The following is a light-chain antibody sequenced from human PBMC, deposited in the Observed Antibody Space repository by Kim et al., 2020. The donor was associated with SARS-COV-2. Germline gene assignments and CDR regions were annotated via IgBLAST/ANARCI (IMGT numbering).Light chain of an antibody. Sequence: ASVGDRVTITCRASQAIRNDLGWYQQKPGEAPKLLIYATATLHTGVTSRFSGSGFGTDFTLTITSLQPEDVAIYYCLQDYSFPYTFGQGTKLEI. V-gene: IGKV1-6*02. CDR2: ATA. J-gene: IGKJ2*01. CDR3: LQDYSFPYT. CDR1: QAIRND.